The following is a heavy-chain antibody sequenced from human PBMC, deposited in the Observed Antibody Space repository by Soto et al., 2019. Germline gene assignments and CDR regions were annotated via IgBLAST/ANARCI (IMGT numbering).Heavy chain of an antibody. Sequence: GGSLRLSCAASGFTFSSNAMSWVRQAPGKGLEWVSAISGSGGSTYYADYVKGRFAISRDNSKNTLYLQMNSLRAEDTAVYYCTLSYDILTGPIWYYFDYWGQGTLVTVSS. CDR2: ISGSGGST. CDR3: TLSYDILTGPIWYYFDY. D-gene: IGHD3-9*01. V-gene: IGHV3-23*01. J-gene: IGHJ4*02. CDR1: GFTFSSNA.